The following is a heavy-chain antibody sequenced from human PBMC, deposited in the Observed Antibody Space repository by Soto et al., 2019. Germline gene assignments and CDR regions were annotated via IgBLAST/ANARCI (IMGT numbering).Heavy chain of an antibody. CDR2: IYYSGST. Sequence: PSETLSLTCTVSGGSISSYYWSWIRQPPGKGLEWIGYIYYSGSTNYNPSLKSRVTISVDTSKIQFSLKLSSVTAADTAVYYCARSYCSSTSCYSGYYYYGMDVWGQGTTVTVSS. CDR1: GGSISSYY. D-gene: IGHD2-2*02. V-gene: IGHV4-59*01. CDR3: ARSYCSSTSCYSGYYYYGMDV. J-gene: IGHJ6*02.